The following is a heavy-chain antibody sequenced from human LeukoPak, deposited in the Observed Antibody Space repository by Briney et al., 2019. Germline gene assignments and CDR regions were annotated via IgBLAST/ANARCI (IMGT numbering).Heavy chain of an antibody. V-gene: IGHV3-23*01. CDR2: ISGSGGST. D-gene: IGHD1-1*01. CDR1: GFTFSSYA. Sequence: GGSLRLSCAASGFTFSSYAMSWVRQAPGKGLEWVSAISGSGGSTYYADSVKGRFTISRDNSKNTLYLQMNSLRAEDTAVYYCAATTGMWYFGYWGQGTLVTVSS. J-gene: IGHJ4*02. CDR3: AATTGMWYFGY.